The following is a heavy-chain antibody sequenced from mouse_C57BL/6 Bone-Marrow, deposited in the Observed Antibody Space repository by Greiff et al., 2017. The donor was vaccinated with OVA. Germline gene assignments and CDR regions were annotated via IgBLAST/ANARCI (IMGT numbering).Heavy chain of an antibody. Sequence: LQESGPELVKPGASVKLSCKASGYTFTSYDINWVKQRPGQGLEWIGWIYPRDGSTKYNEKFKGKATLTVDTSSSTAYMELHSLTSEDSAVYFCAVVPDYYAMDYWGQGTSVTVSS. CDR2: IYPRDGST. V-gene: IGHV1-85*01. CDR1: GYTFTSYD. CDR3: AVVPDYYAMDY. J-gene: IGHJ4*01. D-gene: IGHD1-1*01.